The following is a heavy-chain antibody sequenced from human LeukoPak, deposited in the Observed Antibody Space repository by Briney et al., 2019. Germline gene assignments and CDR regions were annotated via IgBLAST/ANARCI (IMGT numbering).Heavy chain of an antibody. CDR3: ARWRCSSTSCRGGLPFDY. J-gene: IGHJ4*02. Sequence: ASVKVSCKASGYTFTGYYMHWVRQAPGQGLEWMGWINPNSGGTNYAQKFQGRVTMTRDTSISTAYMELCRLRSDDTAVYYCARWRCSSTSCRGGLPFDYWGQGTLVTVSS. CDR1: GYTFTGYY. V-gene: IGHV1-2*02. D-gene: IGHD2-2*01. CDR2: INPNSGGT.